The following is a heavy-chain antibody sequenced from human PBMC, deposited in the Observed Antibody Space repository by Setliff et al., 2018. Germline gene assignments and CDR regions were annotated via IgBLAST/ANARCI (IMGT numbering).Heavy chain of an antibody. CDR3: ARTQVYYYYMDV. Sequence: NPSETLSLTCTVSGGSVRSYYWSWLRQSPGKGLEWIGYVFYGGGTDYNPSLESRVTMSMDTSKNQFSLNLKSVTATDTAVYYCARTQVYYYYMDVWGKGATVTVSS. J-gene: IGHJ6*03. CDR2: VFYGGGT. CDR1: GGSVRSYY. V-gene: IGHV4-59*08.